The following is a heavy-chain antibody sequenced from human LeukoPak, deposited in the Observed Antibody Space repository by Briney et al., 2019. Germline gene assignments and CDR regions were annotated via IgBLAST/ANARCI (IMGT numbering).Heavy chain of an antibody. D-gene: IGHD5-24*01. CDR2: ISANSGNT. CDR1: GYTFTSNG. CDR3: ARDKNYRFDY. Sequence: GASVKVSCKASGYTFTSNGISWVRQAPGKGLEWMGWISANSGNTNCAQKMQGRVTMTTETSSSTAYMELRNLRSDDTAVYYCARDKNYRFDYWGQGTLVTVSS. J-gene: IGHJ4*02. V-gene: IGHV1-18*01.